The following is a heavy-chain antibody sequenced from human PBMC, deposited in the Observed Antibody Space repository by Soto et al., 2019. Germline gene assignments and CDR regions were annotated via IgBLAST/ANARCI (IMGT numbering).Heavy chain of an antibody. Sequence: SETLSLTCTVSGGSISSGDYYWSWIRQPPGKGLEWIGYIYYSGSTYYNPSLKSRVTISVDTSKNQFSLKLSSVTAADTAVYYCARGLGRRGAAAGPLGYWGQGTLVTSPQ. V-gene: IGHV4-30-4*01. J-gene: IGHJ4*02. CDR1: GGSISSGDYY. D-gene: IGHD6-13*01. CDR2: IYYSGST. CDR3: ARGLGRRGAAAGPLGY.